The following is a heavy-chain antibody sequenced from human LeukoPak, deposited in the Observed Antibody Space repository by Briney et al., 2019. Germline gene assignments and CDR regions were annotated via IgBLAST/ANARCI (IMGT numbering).Heavy chain of an antibody. D-gene: IGHD3-10*01. J-gene: IGHJ5*02. V-gene: IGHV4-59*01. CDR3: ARGRNVLLWFGESELSFDP. CDR2: IYYSGST. CDR1: GGSISSYY. Sequence: PSETLSLTCTVSGGSISSYYWSWIRQPPGKGLEWIGYIYYSGSTNYNPSLKSRVTISVDTSKNQFSLKLSSVTAADTAVYYCARGRNVLLWFGESELSFDPWGQGTLVTVSS.